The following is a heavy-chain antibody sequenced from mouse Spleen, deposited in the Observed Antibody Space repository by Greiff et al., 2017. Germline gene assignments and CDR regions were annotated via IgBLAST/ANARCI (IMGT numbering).Heavy chain of an antibody. V-gene: IGHV1-76*01. CDR1: GYSFTDYN. D-gene: IGHD4-1*01. J-gene: IGHJ3*01. CDR2: IYPGSGNT. Sequence: QVQLQQSGPELVKPGASVKISCKASGYSFTDYNMNWVKQRPGQGLEWIARIYPGSGNTYYNEKFKGKATLTAEKSSSTAYMQLSSLTSEDSAVYFCARGANWVFAYWGQGTLVTVSA. CDR3: ARGANWVFAY.